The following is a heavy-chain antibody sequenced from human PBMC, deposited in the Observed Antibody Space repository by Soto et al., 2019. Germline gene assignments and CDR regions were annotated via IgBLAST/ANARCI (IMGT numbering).Heavy chain of an antibody. J-gene: IGHJ6*02. V-gene: IGHV4-39*01. D-gene: IGHD2-2*01. CDR3: ASLFYCSSTSCYYYYGMDV. CDR1: GGSIRSSNYY. Sequence: SETLSLTCTVSGGSIRSSNYYWGWIRQPPGKGLEWIGGIYYSGSTYYNPSLKSRVTISVDTSKNQFSLKLSSVTAADTAVYYCASLFYCSSTSCYYYYGMDVWGQGTTVTVSS. CDR2: IYYSGST.